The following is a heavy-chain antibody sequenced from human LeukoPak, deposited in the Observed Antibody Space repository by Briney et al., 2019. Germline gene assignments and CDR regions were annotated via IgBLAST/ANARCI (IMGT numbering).Heavy chain of an antibody. CDR1: GGSFSGYY. CDR3: ASSITGGYSYGLDY. CDR2: INHSGST. V-gene: IGHV4-34*01. D-gene: IGHD5-18*01. J-gene: IGHJ4*02. Sequence: PSETLSLTCAVYGGSFSGYYWSWIRQPPGKGLEWIGEINHSGSTNYNPSLKSRVTLSVDTSKNQFSLKLSSVTAADTAVYYCASSITGGYSYGLDYWGQGTLVTVSS.